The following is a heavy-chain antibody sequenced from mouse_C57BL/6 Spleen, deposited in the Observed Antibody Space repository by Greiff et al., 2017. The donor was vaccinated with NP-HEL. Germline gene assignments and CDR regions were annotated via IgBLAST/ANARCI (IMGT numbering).Heavy chain of an antibody. V-gene: IGHV1-52*01. J-gene: IGHJ2*01. CDR1: GYTFTSYW. CDR2: IDPSDSET. D-gene: IGHD1-1*01. CDR3: AIIPYYYGSSYAYFDY. Sequence: QVQLQQPGAELVRPGSSVKLSCKASGYTFTSYWMHWVKQRPIQGLEWIGNIDPSDSETHYNQKFKDKATLTVDKSSSTAYMQLSSLTSEDSAVYYCAIIPYYYGSSYAYFDYWGQGTTLTVSS.